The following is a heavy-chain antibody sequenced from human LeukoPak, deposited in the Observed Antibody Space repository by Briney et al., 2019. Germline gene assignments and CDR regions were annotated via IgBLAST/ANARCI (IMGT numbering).Heavy chain of an antibody. CDR3: ARQKWITMVRGVINWFDP. J-gene: IGHJ5*02. CDR1: GGSISSSSYY. D-gene: IGHD3-10*01. V-gene: IGHV4-39*01. CDR2: INYSGNT. Sequence: NPSETLSLTCTVSGGSISSSSYYWAWIRQPPGKGLEWIGSINYSGNTYYNPSLKSRVTISVDTSKSLFFLKLSSVTAADTAVYYCARQKWITMVRGVINWFDPWGQGTLVTVSP.